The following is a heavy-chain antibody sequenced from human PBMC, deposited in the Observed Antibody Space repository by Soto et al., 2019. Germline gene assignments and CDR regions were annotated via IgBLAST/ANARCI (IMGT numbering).Heavy chain of an antibody. J-gene: IGHJ5*02. D-gene: IGHD1-7*01. CDR2: INAGNGNT. CDR1: GYTFTSYA. CDR3: AREAGALGYNWNYVAALNWFDP. V-gene: IGHV1-3*01. Sequence: ASVKVSCKASGYTFTSYAMHWVRQAPGQRLEWMGWINAGNGNTKYSQKFQGRVTITRDTSASTAYMELSSLRSEDTAVYYCAREAGALGYNWNYVAALNWFDPWGQGTLVTVSS.